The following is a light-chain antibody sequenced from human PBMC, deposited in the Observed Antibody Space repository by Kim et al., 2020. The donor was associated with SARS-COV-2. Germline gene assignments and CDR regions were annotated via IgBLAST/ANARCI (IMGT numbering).Light chain of an antibody. Sequence: PGQTASITCSGDKLGDKYACWYQQKPGQSPVLVIYQDSKRPSGIPERFSGSNSGNTATLTISGTQAMDEADYYCQAWDSSTEDVVFGGGTQLTVL. CDR1: KLGDKY. J-gene: IGLJ2*01. CDR3: QAWDSSTEDVV. CDR2: QDS. V-gene: IGLV3-1*01.